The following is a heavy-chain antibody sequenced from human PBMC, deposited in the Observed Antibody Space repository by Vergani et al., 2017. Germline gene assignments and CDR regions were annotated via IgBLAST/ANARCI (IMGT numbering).Heavy chain of an antibody. CDR2: IYYSGST. CDR3: ARXPYWRGECSGGSCYYYYGMDV. D-gene: IGHD2-15*01. Sequence: QVQLQESGPGLVKPSETLSLTCTVSGGSISSYYWSWIRQPPGKGLEWIGYIYYSGSTNYNPSLKSRVTISVDTSKNQFSLRLSSVTAADTAVYYCARXPYWRGECSGGSCYYYYGMDVWGQGTTVTV. V-gene: IGHV4-59*08. CDR1: GGSISSYY. J-gene: IGHJ6*02.